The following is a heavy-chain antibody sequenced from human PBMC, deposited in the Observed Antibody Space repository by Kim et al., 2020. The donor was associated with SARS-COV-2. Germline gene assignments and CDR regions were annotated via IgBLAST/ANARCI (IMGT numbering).Heavy chain of an antibody. D-gene: IGHD3-16*01. CDR1: GFTFSSYW. CDR3: ARDLVRLRTGDLGLDV. CDR2: INQDGHNK. J-gene: IGHJ6*01. V-gene: IGHV3-7*03. Sequence: GGSLRLSCAASGFTFSSYWMTWVRQAPGKGLEWVANINQDGHNKYYMDSVKGRFTISRDNTKNSLYLQMDSLRAEDTAVYYCARDLVRLRTGDLGLDVWG.